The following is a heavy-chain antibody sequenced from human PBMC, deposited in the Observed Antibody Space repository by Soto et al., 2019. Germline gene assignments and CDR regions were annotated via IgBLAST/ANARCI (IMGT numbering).Heavy chain of an antibody. CDR2: IYYSGST. V-gene: IGHV4-31*03. CDR1: GGSISSGGYY. D-gene: IGHD3-10*01. J-gene: IGHJ5*02. Sequence: TLSLTCTVCGGSISSGGYYWSWIRQHPGKGLEWIGYIYYSGSTYYNPSLKSRVTISVDTSKNQFSLKLSSVTAADTAVYYCARDDGSGSYYKRGAVTGFDPWGQGALVTVSS. CDR3: ARDDGSGSYYKRGAVTGFDP.